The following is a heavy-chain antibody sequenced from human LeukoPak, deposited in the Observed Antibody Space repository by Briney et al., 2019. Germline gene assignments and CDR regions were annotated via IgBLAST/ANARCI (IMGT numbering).Heavy chain of an antibody. D-gene: IGHD3-10*01. J-gene: IGHJ5*02. CDR1: GGSFSGYY. V-gene: IGHV4-34*01. CDR2: INHSGST. CDR3: AVFSGGYKFDP. Sequence: SETLSLTCAVYGGSFSGYYWSWIRQRPGKGLEWIGEINHSGSTNHNPSLKSRVTISVDTSKNQFSLKLSSVTAADTAVYYCAVFSGGYKFDPWGQGTLVTVSS.